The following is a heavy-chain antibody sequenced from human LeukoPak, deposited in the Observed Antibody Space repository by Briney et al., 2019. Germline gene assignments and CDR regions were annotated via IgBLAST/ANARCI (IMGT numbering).Heavy chain of an antibody. V-gene: IGHV1-18*01. CDR2: ISAYNGNT. Sequence: GASVKVSCKASGYTFTSYGISWVRQAPGQGLEWMGWISAYNGNTNYAQKLQGRVTMTTDTSTSTAYMELRSLRSDDTAVYYCARDLIGEQWLISWTNPLDYWGQGTLVTVSS. J-gene: IGHJ4*02. CDR3: ARDLIGEQWLISWTNPLDY. CDR1: GYTFTSYG. D-gene: IGHD6-19*01.